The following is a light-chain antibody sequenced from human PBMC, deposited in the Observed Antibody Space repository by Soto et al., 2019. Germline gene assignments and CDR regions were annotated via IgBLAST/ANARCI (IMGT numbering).Light chain of an antibody. Sequence: EIVLTQSPGTLSLSPGDRATLSCRASQSVSRSYLGWYQQKPGQAHRLLMYGAYIRAAGVQDRFSGSGSGTEFTLTIRSLQSEDFAVYYCQQYNKWPRTFGQGTKVDI. V-gene: IGKV3-20*01. J-gene: IGKJ1*01. CDR1: QSVSRSY. CDR2: GAY. CDR3: QQYNKWPRT.